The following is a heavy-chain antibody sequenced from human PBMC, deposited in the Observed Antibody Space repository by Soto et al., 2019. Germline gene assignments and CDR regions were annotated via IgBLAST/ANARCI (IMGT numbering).Heavy chain of an antibody. J-gene: IGHJ6*01. CDR3: AREDLVNYYSGMDF. CDR2: ISSSSSTI. Sequence: GKGLEWVSYISSSSSTIYYADSVKGRFTISRDNAKNSLYLQMNSLRDEDTAVYYCAREDLVNYYSGMDFWLNRSTVIVSS. D-gene: IGHD6-6*01. V-gene: IGHV3-48*02.